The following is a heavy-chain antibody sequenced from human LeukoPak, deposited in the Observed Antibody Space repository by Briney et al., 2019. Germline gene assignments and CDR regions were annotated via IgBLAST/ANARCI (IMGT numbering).Heavy chain of an antibody. CDR2: VSGTGDST. D-gene: IGHD6-13*01. Sequence: GGPLRLSCAASGFTFNNYVMSWVRQAPGKGLEWVSSVSGTGDSTYYADSVKGRFTISRDNFKNRLYLQMNSLRDDDTAVYYCAKASRGYSSTWYYWGQGTLVTVSS. V-gene: IGHV3-23*01. CDR1: GFTFNNYV. J-gene: IGHJ4*02. CDR3: AKASRGYSSTWYY.